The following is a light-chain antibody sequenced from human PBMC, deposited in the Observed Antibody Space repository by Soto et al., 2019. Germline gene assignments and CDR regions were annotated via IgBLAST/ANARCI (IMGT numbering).Light chain of an antibody. V-gene: IGLV2-14*03. Sequence: QSALTQPASVSGSPGQSITVSCTGTSSDVGGSDHVNWYQQHPGKAPKLMIFDVSNRPSGVSTRFSGSKSGNAASLTISGLQAEDEADYSCCSYAGSRSWVFGGGTKLTVL. J-gene: IGLJ3*02. CDR2: DVS. CDR3: CSYAGSRSWV. CDR1: SSDVGGSDH.